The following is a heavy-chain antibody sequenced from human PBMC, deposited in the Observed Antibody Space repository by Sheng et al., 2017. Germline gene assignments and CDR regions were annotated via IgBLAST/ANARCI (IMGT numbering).Heavy chain of an antibody. CDR1: GGSISSYY. V-gene: IGHV4-4*07. Sequence: QVQLQESGPGLVKPSETLSLTCTVSGGSISSYYWSWIRQPAGKGLEWIGRIYTSGSTNYNPSLKSRVTMSVDTSKNQFSLKLSSVTAADTAVYYCARDTQAGGATSPLGPFKXDPYGMDVWGQGTTVTV. D-gene: IGHD1-26*01. CDR3: ARDTQAGGATSPLGPFKXDPYGMDV. J-gene: IGHJ6*02. CDR2: IYTSGST.